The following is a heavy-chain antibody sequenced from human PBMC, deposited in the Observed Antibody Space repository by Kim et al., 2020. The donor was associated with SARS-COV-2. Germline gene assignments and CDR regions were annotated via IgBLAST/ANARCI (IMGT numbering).Heavy chain of an antibody. CDR1: GGSISSSSYY. CDR3: ARPLYYYDSSGYYLERIHAFDI. D-gene: IGHD3-22*01. CDR2: IYYSGST. Sequence: SETLSLTCTVSGGSISSSSYYWGWIRQPPGKGLEWIGSIYYSGSTYYNPSLKSRVTISVDTSKNQFSLKLSSVTAADTAVYYCARPLYYYDSSGYYLERIHAFDIWGQGTMVTVSS. J-gene: IGHJ3*02. V-gene: IGHV4-39*01.